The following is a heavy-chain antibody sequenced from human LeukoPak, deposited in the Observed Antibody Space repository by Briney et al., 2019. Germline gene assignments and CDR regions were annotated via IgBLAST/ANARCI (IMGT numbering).Heavy chain of an antibody. CDR1: GGSINNGGYY. D-gene: IGHD5-24*01. Sequence: PSETLSLTCTVSGGSINNGGYYWSWIRQHPGKGLEWIGYIYCSGSSYYNSSLRSRVTISVDTSKNHFSLKLSSVTAADTAVYYCARNRDGYNSFDYWGQGTLVTVSS. J-gene: IGHJ4*02. CDR2: IYCSGSS. V-gene: IGHV4-31*03. CDR3: ARNRDGYNSFDY.